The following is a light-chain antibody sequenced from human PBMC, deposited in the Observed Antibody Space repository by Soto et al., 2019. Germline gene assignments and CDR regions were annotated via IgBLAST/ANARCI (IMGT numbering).Light chain of an antibody. V-gene: IGKV1-6*01. CDR1: QGIRND. CDR3: LQDYNYPYT. Sequence: AIQMTQSPSSLSASVGDRVTITCRASQGIRNDLGWYQQKPGKAPKLLIYAASSLQIGVPSRFSGSGSGTDFTRTIISLQPEDCATYYCLQDYNYPYTFGQGTKLEIK. CDR2: AAS. J-gene: IGKJ2*01.